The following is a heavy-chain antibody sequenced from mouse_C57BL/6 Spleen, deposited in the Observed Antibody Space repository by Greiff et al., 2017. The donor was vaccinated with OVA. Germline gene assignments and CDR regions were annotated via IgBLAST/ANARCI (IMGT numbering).Heavy chain of an antibody. CDR3: ASNWASD. V-gene: IGHV1-59*01. CDR1: GYTFTSYW. D-gene: IGHD4-1*01. CDR2: IDPSDSYT. J-gene: IGHJ3*01. Sequence: QVQLQQPGAELVRPGTSVKLSCKASGYTFTSYWMHWVKQRPGQGLEWIGVIDPSDSYTNYNQKFKGKATLTVDTSSSTAYMQLSSLTSEDSAVYYCASNWASDWGQGRLVTVSA.